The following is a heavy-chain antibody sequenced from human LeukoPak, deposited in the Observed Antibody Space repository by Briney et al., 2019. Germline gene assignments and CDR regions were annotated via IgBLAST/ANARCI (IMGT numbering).Heavy chain of an antibody. V-gene: IGHV3-30*02. Sequence: GGSLRLSCAASGFIFSNYGMHWVRQAPGKGLEWVAFIRYDGSNKYYADSVKGRFTISRDNSKNTLYLQMNSLRAEDTAVYYCAKGARGYYDSSGYWDAFDIWGQGTMVTVSS. CDR2: IRYDGSNK. CDR3: AKGARGYYDSSGYWDAFDI. CDR1: GFIFSNYG. J-gene: IGHJ3*02. D-gene: IGHD3-22*01.